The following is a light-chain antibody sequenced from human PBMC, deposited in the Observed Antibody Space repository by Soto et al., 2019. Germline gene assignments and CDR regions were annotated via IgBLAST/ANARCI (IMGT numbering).Light chain of an antibody. V-gene: IGLV1-40*01. CDR1: SANIGAGYD. CDR2: GNS. CDR3: QSYDSSLSGWV. Sequence: QSVLTQPPSVSVAPVQRVTISCTGSSANIGAGYDVHWYQQLPGTAPKLLIYGNSNRPSGVPDRFSGSKSGTSASLAITGLQAEDEADYYGQSYDSSLSGWVFGGGTKLTVL. J-gene: IGLJ3*02.